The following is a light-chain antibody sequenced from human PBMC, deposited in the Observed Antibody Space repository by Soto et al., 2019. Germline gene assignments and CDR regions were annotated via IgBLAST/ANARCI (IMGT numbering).Light chain of an antibody. Sequence: TVMTQSPATLSVSPGESATLSCRASQSINNRLAWYQQKPGQAPRLLIFGASTRDTGIPARFSGGGSGTEFTLTISSLQSEDFAIYYCQQYHDWKMFGQGTKVEIK. V-gene: IGKV3-15*01. CDR3: QQYHDWKM. CDR1: QSINNR. J-gene: IGKJ1*01. CDR2: GAS.